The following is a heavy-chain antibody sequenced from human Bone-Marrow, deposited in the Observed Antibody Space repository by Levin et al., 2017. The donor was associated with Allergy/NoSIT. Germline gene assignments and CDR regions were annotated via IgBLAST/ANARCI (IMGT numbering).Heavy chain of an antibody. J-gene: IGHJ3*02. CDR3: ARGIVGDVRVAHKEAFDI. V-gene: IGHV3-21*01. Sequence: GGSLRLSCTVSGFTFSIYSINWVRQAPGKGLEWVSSISSSGSDMYYVDSVKGRFTISRDNAKNSLTLQMNSLRAEDTAVYYCARGIVGDVRVAHKEAFDIWGQGTMVSVSS. D-gene: IGHD2-8*02. CDR1: GFTFSIYS. CDR2: ISSSGSDM.